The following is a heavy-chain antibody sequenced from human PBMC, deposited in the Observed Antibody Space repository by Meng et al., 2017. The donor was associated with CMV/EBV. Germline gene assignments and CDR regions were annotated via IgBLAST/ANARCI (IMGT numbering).Heavy chain of an antibody. J-gene: IGHJ4*02. D-gene: IGHD4-17*01. V-gene: IGHV3-20*04. Sequence: GESLKISCAASGFTFDDYGMSWVRQAPGKGLEWVSGINWNGGSTGYADSVKGRLTISRDNAKNSLYLQMNSLRAEDTALYYCARGRTTVTTQTGNDYWGQGTLVTVSS. CDR2: INWNGGST. CDR1: GFTFDDYG. CDR3: ARGRTTVTTQTGNDY.